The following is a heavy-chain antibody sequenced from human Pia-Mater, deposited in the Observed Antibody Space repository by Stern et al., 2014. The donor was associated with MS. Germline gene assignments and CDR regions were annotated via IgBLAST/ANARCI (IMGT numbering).Heavy chain of an antibody. CDR2: ISYSGST. J-gene: IGHJ4*02. V-gene: IGHV4-39*02. D-gene: IGHD5-18*01. CDR3: ARMTPKAMDY. Sequence: QVQLQESGPGLVKASETLSLTCTVSGDSVSSSSYSWGWIRQPPGKGLEWIGMISYSGSTYYNPSLKSRVTVSVDTSKNHFSLKLNSMTAADTALYYCARMTPKAMDYWGQGILVTVSS. CDR1: GDSVSSSSYS.